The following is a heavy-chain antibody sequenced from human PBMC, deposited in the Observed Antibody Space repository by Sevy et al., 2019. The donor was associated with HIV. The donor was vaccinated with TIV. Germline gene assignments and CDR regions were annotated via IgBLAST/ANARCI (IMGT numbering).Heavy chain of an antibody. V-gene: IGHV3-23*01. Sequence: GGSLRLSCAASGFTFSSYVMSWVRQAPGKGLEWVSGLSGSGGTTSYADSVKGRFTISRGNSKNRLYLQMNSLRAEDTAVYYCAKDSYGGYGGGVFDYWGQGTLVTVSS. CDR2: LSGSGGTT. CDR1: GFTFSSYV. CDR3: AKDSYGGYGGGVFDY. J-gene: IGHJ4*02. D-gene: IGHD4-17*01.